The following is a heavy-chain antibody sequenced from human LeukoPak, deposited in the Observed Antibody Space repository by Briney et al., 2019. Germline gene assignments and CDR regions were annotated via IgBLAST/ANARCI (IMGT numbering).Heavy chain of an antibody. CDR3: ARARFLEWLSQVDQFDY. V-gene: IGHV3-23*01. CDR1: GFTFSNYA. D-gene: IGHD3-3*01. Sequence: GGSLRLSCAASGFTFSNYAMNWVRQAPGKGLEWVSTTSDSGRDTYYADSVKGRLSISRDNSKSTLSLQMNSLRAEDTAVYYCARARFLEWLSQVDQFDYWGQGTLVTVSS. CDR2: TSDSGRDT. J-gene: IGHJ4*02.